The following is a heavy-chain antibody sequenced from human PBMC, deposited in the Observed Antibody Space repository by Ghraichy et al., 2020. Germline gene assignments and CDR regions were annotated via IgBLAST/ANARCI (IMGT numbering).Heavy chain of an antibody. CDR3: ARGRRRYSDYVGGNYRYSNFDF. Sequence: SQTLSLTCAVYGGSFSGYYWSWILQPPGKGLEWIGEISHSGVTNYNPSLKSRVTISVDTSKNQFSLKLNSVTAADTAVYYCARGRRRYSDYVGGNYRYSNFDFWGHGNLVTVSS. D-gene: IGHD3-16*02. J-gene: IGHJ4*03. CDR2: ISHSGVT. CDR1: GGSFSGYY. V-gene: IGHV4-34*01.